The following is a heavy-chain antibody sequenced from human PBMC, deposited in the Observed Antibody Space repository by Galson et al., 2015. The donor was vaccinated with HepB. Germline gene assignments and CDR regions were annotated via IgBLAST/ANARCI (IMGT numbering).Heavy chain of an antibody. D-gene: IGHD5-18*01. Sequence: SLRLSCAASGFAFHTYNMNWVRLAPGKGLEWVSYIDSVNVNRYYSDSVQGRFTISRDNAKNSLYLQMNGLRAEDTAIYFCARRGYSYGAQSNYFYFGLDVWGQGTTVTVSS. CDR2: IDSVNVNR. V-gene: IGHV3-48*01. CDR3: ARRGYSYGAQSNYFYFGLDV. J-gene: IGHJ6*02. CDR1: GFAFHTYN.